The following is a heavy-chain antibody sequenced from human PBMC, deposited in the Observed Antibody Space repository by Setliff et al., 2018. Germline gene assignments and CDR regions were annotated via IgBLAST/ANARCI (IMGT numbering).Heavy chain of an antibody. D-gene: IGHD3-10*01. CDR3: TREWVWFGAPILYFDP. Sequence: GGSLRLSCAASGFTFSNAWMTWVRQAPGKGLEGVGRIKSKTDGGTTDYAAPVKGRFTISRDESKNTLYLQMNSLKTEDTAVYYCTREWVWFGAPILYFDPWGQGTLVTVSS. CDR1: GFTFSNAW. CDR2: IKSKTDGGTT. V-gene: IGHV3-15*01. J-gene: IGHJ5*02.